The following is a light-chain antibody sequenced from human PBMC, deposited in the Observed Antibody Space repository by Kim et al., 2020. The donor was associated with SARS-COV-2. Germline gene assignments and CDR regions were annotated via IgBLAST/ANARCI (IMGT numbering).Light chain of an antibody. V-gene: IGKV1-39*01. Sequence: IQMTQSPSSLSASVGDRVTITCRASQSISRSLNWYQQKPGKAPKLLIYAASNLDSGVPSRFSGSGSGTYFTLTISSLQPEDFATYFCQQSDNTPPYTFGQGTKLEI. CDR1: QSISRS. CDR3: QQSDNTPPYT. CDR2: AAS. J-gene: IGKJ2*01.